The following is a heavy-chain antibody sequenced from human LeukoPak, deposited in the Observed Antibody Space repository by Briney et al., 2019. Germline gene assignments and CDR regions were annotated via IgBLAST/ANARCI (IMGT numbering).Heavy chain of an antibody. CDR1: GFTFSSFA. V-gene: IGHV3-23*01. CDR2: ISDNSGNT. J-gene: IGHJ4*02. D-gene: IGHD6-19*01. Sequence: PGGTLRLSCAASGFTFSSFAMSWVRQAPGQGLEWVSAISDNSGNTYYADSVKGRFTIPRDNSENTLYLQMNSLRAEDTALYYCSNGRTSSGTLQHDYWGQGTLVTVSS. CDR3: SNGRTSSGTLQHDY.